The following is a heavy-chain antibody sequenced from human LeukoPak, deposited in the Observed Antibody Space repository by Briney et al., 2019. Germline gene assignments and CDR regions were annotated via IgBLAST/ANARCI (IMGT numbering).Heavy chain of an antibody. V-gene: IGHV1-69*04. CDR3: ARDLPFGVVIGWFDP. D-gene: IGHD3-3*01. CDR2: IIPIFGIA. CDR1: GGTFSSYA. Sequence: ASVTVSCKASGGTFSSYAISWVRQAPGQGLEWMGRIIPIFGIASYAQKFQGRVTITADKSTSTAYMELSSLRSEDTAVYYCARDLPFGVVIGWFDPWGQGTLVTVSS. J-gene: IGHJ5*02.